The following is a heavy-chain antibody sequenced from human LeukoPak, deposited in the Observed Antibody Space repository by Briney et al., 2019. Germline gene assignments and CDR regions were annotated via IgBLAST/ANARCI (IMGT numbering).Heavy chain of an antibody. CDR1: GGSISGYY. CDR3: ARVSPRNGSADY. J-gene: IGHJ4*02. CDR2: IYTSGST. D-gene: IGHD1-14*01. V-gene: IGHV4-4*07. Sequence: SETPSLTCTVSGGSISGYYWSWIRQPAGKGLEWIGRIYTSGSTNYNPSLKSRVTMSVDTSKNQFSLKLSSVTTADTAVYYCARVSPRNGSADYWGQGTLVTVPS.